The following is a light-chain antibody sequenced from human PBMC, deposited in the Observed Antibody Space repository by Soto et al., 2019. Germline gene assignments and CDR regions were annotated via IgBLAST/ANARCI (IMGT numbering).Light chain of an antibody. CDR2: GAS. Sequence: EIVLTQSPGTLSLFPGEGATLSCRASQSVSDRLAWYQQKPGQSPRLLISGASSRATGIPDRFSGGGSGTDFTLTISRLEPEDFALYYCQQYSTSPITFGQGTLLDIK. V-gene: IGKV3-20*01. J-gene: IGKJ5*01. CDR3: QQYSTSPIT. CDR1: QSVSDR.